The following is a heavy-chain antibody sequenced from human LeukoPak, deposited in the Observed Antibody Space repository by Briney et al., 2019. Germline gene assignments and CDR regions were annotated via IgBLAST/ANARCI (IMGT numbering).Heavy chain of an antibody. CDR3: ASEIWFRELLYDY. CDR1: GGTFSSYA. Sequence: SVKVSCKASGGTFSSYAISWVRQAPGQGREWMGRIIPIFGTANYAQKFQGRVTITTDESTSTAYMELSSLRSEDTAVYYCASEIWFRELLYDYWGQGTLVTVSS. V-gene: IGHV1-69*05. D-gene: IGHD3-10*01. CDR2: IIPIFGTA. J-gene: IGHJ4*02.